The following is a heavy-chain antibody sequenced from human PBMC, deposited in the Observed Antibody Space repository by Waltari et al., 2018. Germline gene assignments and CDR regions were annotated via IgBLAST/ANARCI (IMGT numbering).Heavy chain of an antibody. V-gene: IGHV3-21*01. J-gene: IGHJ1*01. CDR2: VITGTDYK. Sequence: EVRLVESGGGLVKPGGSLRLPCAASGCTFSSYTMNWVRLSPRKGLEWIASVITGTDYKFYADSVKDRFSISRDNAKNSLYLQMDSLTADDTALYYCARTWNWVYDSWGQGTPVTVSS. D-gene: IGHD3-22*01. CDR1: GCTFSSYT. CDR3: ARTWNWVYDS.